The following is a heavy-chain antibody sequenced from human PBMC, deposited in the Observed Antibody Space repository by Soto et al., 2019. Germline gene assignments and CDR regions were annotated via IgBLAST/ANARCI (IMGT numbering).Heavy chain of an antibody. Sequence: EVQLVESGGGLVQPGRSLRLSCAASGFIFDEYAMHWVRQAPGKGLEWVSSISWNSGNIGYADSVKGRFTISRDNAKNSLYLQMNRVRGEDTAFYYCAQGASTTVCAFDAHWGQGTLVTVSS. CDR2: ISWNSGNI. CDR3: AQGASTTVCAFDAH. D-gene: IGHD4-17*01. J-gene: IGHJ4*02. CDR1: GFIFDEYA. V-gene: IGHV3-9*01.